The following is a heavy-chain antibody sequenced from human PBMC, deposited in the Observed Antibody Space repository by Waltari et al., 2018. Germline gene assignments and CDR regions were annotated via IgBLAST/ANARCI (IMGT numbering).Heavy chain of an antibody. D-gene: IGHD2-15*01. J-gene: IGHJ3*02. Sequence: QVQLVQSGAEVKKPGASVKVSCKASGYTFTGYYMHWVRQAPVQGLEWMGWINPNSGGTNYAQKFQGRGTMTRDTSISTAYMELSRLRSDDTAVYYCARDRGYCSGGSCYSRAFDIWGQGTMVTVSS. CDR1: GYTFTGYY. V-gene: IGHV1-2*02. CDR3: ARDRGYCSGGSCYSRAFDI. CDR2: INPNSGGT.